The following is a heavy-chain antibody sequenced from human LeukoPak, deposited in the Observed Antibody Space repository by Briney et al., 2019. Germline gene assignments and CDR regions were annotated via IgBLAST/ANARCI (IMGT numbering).Heavy chain of an antibody. CDR2: IYYSGST. CDR3: AREVERGSYLYYFDY. CDR1: GGSISSSSYY. D-gene: IGHD1-26*01. J-gene: IGHJ4*02. Sequence: SETLSLTCTVSGGSISSSSYYWGWIRQPPGKGLEWIGSIYYSGSTYYNPSLKSRVTISVDTSKNQFSLKLSSVTAADTAVYYCAREVERGSYLYYFDYWGQGTLVTVSS. V-gene: IGHV4-39*02.